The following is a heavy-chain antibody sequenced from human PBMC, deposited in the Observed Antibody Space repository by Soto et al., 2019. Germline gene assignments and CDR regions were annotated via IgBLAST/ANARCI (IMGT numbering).Heavy chain of an antibody. J-gene: IGHJ4*02. CDR2: ISGSGGST. CDR1: GFTFSSYA. V-gene: IGHV3-23*01. D-gene: IGHD2-8*01. CDR3: AKKTTLPGYCTN. Sequence: LRLSCAASGFTFSSYAMSWVRQAPGKGLEWVSAISGSGGSTYYADSVKGRFTISRDNSKNTLYLQMNSLRAEDTAVYYCAKKTTLPGYCTNWGQGTLVTVSS.